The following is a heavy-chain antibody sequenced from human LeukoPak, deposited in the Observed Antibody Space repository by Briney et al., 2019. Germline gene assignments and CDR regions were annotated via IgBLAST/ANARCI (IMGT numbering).Heavy chain of an antibody. Sequence: SVNVSCEPSGDTFTAQYLYSGRQTPSQHREWMGWINPKTGDTDSAQNFHGRVKMTKDTSITTVYTEVSRVKSDDTVVYYCARGYYGMEVWGKGTTVTVS. J-gene: IGHJ6*04. CDR2: INPKTGDT. CDR3: ARGYYGMEV. CDR1: GDTFTAQY. V-gene: IGHV1-2*02.